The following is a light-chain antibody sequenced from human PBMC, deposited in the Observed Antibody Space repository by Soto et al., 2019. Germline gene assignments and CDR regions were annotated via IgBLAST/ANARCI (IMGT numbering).Light chain of an antibody. CDR3: QQYNGWPPWT. CDR1: QSVGCN. V-gene: IGKV3D-15*01. J-gene: IGKJ1*01. Sequence: EVGMTQSPATVPVSLGGRVTLSCRASQSVGCNLAWYHQKPVPPPRLLINESSNRSTGVPTRFSGSGSGTKFTLTITRRLAAEFAVYYCQQYNGWPPWTFGQGTKVDIK. CDR2: ESS.